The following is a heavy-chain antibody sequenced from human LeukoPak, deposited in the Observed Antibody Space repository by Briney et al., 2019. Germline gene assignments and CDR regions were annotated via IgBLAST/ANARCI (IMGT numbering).Heavy chain of an antibody. Sequence: GGSLRLSCAASGFTFSNYWMSWVRQAPGKGLEWVANIKQDGSEKDYVDSVKGGFTISRDNAKKSLYLQMNSLRAEHTAVYYCAFDTSGFYYPDYWGQGTLVTVSS. J-gene: IGHJ4*02. V-gene: IGHV3-7*05. CDR3: AFDTSGFYYPDY. D-gene: IGHD3-22*01. CDR2: IKQDGSEK. CDR1: GFTFSNYW.